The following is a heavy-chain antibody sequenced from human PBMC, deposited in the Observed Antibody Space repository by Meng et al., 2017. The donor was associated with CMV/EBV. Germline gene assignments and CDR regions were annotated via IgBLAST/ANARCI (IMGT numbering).Heavy chain of an antibody. J-gene: IGHJ3*02. Sequence: GGSLRLSCAASGFTFSSYSMNWVRQAPGKGLEWVSSISSSSSYIYYADSVKGRFTIPRDNAKNSLYLQMNSLRAEDTAVYYCAVDWQPGIAFDIWGQGTMVTVSS. D-gene: IGHD3/OR15-3a*01. CDR3: AVDWQPGIAFDI. CDR1: GFTFSSYS. CDR2: ISSSSSYI. V-gene: IGHV3-21*01.